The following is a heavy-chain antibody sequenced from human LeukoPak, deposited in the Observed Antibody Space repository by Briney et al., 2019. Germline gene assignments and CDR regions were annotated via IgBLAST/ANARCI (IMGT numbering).Heavy chain of an antibody. CDR2: IYYSGST. V-gene: IGHV4-59*13. CDR3: ARDVSPGQQLAPRWFAFDI. D-gene: IGHD6-13*01. Sequence: PSETLSLTCTVSGGSISSYYWSWIRQPPGKGLEWNGYIYYSGSTNYNPSLKSRVTISVDTSKNQFSLKLSSVTAADTAVYYCARDVSPGQQLAPRWFAFDIWGQGTMVTVSS. CDR1: GGSISSYY. J-gene: IGHJ3*02.